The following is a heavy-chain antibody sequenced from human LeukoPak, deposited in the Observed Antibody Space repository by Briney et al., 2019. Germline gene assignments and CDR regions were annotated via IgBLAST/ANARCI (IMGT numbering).Heavy chain of an antibody. CDR2: INPNSGGT. CDR1: GYTFTGYY. J-gene: IGHJ4*02. V-gene: IGHV1-2*02. Sequence: ASVRVSCKASGYTFTGYYMHWVRQAPGQGLEWMGWINPNSGGTNYAQKFQGRVTMTRDTSISTAYMELSRLRSDDTAVYYCARALRFLEWLTPYYFDYWGQGTLVTASS. D-gene: IGHD3-3*01. CDR3: ARALRFLEWLTPYYFDY.